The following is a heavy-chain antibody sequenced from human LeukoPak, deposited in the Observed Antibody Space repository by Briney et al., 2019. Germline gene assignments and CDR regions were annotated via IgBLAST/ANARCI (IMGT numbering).Heavy chain of an antibody. CDR1: GFTFSSYS. Sequence: GGSLRLSCAASGFTFSSYSMNWVRQAPGKGLEWVSYISSSSSTIYYADSVKGRFTISRDNAKNSLYLQMNSLRAEDTAVYYCARADRITFGGVIVIPYDYWGQGTLVTVSS. J-gene: IGHJ4*02. V-gene: IGHV3-48*04. CDR2: ISSSSSTI. D-gene: IGHD3-16*02. CDR3: ARADRITFGGVIVIPYDY.